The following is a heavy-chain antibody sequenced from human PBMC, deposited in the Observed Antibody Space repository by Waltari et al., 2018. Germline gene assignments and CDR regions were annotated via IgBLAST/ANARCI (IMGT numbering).Heavy chain of an antibody. CDR2: INPSGGST. CDR3: ATRAVAGTPRGNYGMDV. D-gene: IGHD6-19*01. Sequence: QVQLVQSGAEVKKPGASVKVSCKASGYTFTSYYMHWVRQAPGQGLEWMGIINPSGGSTSYAQKFQGRVTMTRDTSTSTVYMELSSLRSEDTAVYYCATRAVAGTPRGNYGMDVWGQGTTVTVSS. J-gene: IGHJ6*02. CDR1: GYTFTSYY. V-gene: IGHV1-46*01.